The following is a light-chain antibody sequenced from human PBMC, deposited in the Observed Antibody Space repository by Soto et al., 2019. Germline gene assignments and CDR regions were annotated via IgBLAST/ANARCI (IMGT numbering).Light chain of an antibody. Sequence: QSALTQPASVSGSPGQSITISCTGTSSDVGHYNYVSWYQQHPGKAPKLVIYEVSNRPSGVSNRFSGSKSGNTASLTISGLQAEDEADYYCCSHTTSSTLVFGGGTQLTVL. CDR2: EVS. J-gene: IGLJ7*01. CDR1: SSDVGHYNY. CDR3: CSHTTSSTLV. V-gene: IGLV2-14*01.